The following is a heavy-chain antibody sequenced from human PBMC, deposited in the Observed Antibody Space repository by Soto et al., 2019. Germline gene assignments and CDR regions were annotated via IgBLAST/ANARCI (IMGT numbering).Heavy chain of an antibody. CDR2: IYYSGST. J-gene: IGHJ4*02. Sequence: QVQLQESGPGLVKPSQTLSLTCTVSGGSISSGGYYWIWIRQHPGKGLEWIGYIYYSGSTYYNPSFKSRVTISVDTAKNPFALKLSSVTAAATAVYYCAREVLMVYARRAYYFDYWGQGTLVTFSS. D-gene: IGHD2-8*01. CDR3: AREVLMVYARRAYYFDY. CDR1: GGSISSGGYY. V-gene: IGHV4-31*03.